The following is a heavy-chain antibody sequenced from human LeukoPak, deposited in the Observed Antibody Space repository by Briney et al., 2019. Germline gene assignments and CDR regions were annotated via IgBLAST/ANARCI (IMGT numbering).Heavy chain of an antibody. CDR2: INHSGST. CDR1: GGSISSYY. CDR3: ARHNEASTG. D-gene: IGHD4-11*01. V-gene: IGHV4-34*01. J-gene: IGHJ4*02. Sequence: SETLSLTCTVSGGSISSYYWSWIRQPPGKGLEWIGEINHSGSTNYNPSLKSRVTISVDTSKNQFSLKLSSVTAADTAVYYCARHNEASTGWGQGTLVTVSS.